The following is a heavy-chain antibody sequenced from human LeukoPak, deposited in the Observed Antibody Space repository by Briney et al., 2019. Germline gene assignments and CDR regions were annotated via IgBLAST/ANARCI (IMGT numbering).Heavy chain of an antibody. V-gene: IGHV1-2*02. D-gene: IGHD6-6*01. Sequence: ASVKVSCKASGYTFTGYGYYMHWVRQAPGQGLEWMGWINPNSGGTNYAQKLQGRVTMTTDTSTSTAYMELRSLRSDDTAVYYCASSSSLFYYMDVWGKGTTVTVSS. J-gene: IGHJ6*03. CDR1: GYTFTGYGYY. CDR3: ASSSSLFYYMDV. CDR2: INPNSGGT.